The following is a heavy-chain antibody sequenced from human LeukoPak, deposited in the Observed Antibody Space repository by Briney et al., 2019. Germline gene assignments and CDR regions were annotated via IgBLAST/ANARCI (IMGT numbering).Heavy chain of an antibody. CDR1: GGSFSGYY. Sequence: SEILSLTCAVYGGSFSGYYWSWIRQPPGKGLEWIGEINHTGSTSYKPSLKSQVTMSVDTSKNQFSLKLSSVTAADTAVYYCVRGVGYCSGGSCYYYYYYMDVWGKGTTVTVSS. V-gene: IGHV4-34*01. J-gene: IGHJ6*03. CDR3: VRGVGYCSGGSCYYYYYYMDV. D-gene: IGHD2-15*01. CDR2: INHTGST.